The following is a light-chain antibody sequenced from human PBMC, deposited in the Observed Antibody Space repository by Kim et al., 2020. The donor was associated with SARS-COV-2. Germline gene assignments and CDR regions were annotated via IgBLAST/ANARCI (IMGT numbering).Light chain of an antibody. CDR1: QSINRW. Sequence: SASVGGRVTSTCRASQSINRWEAWYQQKPGKAPKLMIYRASSVESGVPSRCCGSESGTEFTLTSSSLQPDDLATYCCQQYNSYPYTFGQGTKLEI. J-gene: IGKJ2*01. CDR2: RAS. V-gene: IGKV1-5*03. CDR3: QQYNSYPYT.